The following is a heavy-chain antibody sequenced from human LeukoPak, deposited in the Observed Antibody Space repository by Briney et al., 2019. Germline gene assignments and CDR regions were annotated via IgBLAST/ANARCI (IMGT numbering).Heavy chain of an antibody. CDR2: VYGGDTT. J-gene: IGHJ4*02. CDR3: ARGHNSRAGVTDCCPLDF. D-gene: IGHD2-21*02. Sequence: PGGALRLSCAASGASGTTNYMSWVREAPGGGLEFVSIVYGGDTTVYADSVKGRFTISRDNPKNTLYLQMNSLRAEDTAFYYCARGHNSRAGVTDCCPLDFWGQGTLVTVSS. V-gene: IGHV3-66*01. CDR1: GASGTTNY.